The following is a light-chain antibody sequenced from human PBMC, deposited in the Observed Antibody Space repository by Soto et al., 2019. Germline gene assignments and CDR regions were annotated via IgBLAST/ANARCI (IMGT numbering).Light chain of an antibody. J-gene: IGKJ1*01. Sequence: EIVMTQSPATLSVSPWERATLSCRTSQSVSSSSAWYQQKPGQAPSLLIYGASTRATGIPARFSGSGSGTDFTLTISRLEPEDFAVYHCQQYGNSPWTFGQGTKVDI. CDR2: GAS. CDR1: QSVSSS. CDR3: QQYGNSPWT. V-gene: IGKV3-15*01.